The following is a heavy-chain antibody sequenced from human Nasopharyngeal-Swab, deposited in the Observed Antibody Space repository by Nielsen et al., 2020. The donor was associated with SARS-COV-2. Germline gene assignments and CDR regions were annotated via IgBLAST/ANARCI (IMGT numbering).Heavy chain of an antibody. CDR2: ISTGGYT. J-gene: IGHJ5*02. V-gene: IGHV3-23*01. CDR3: AKGDYGVFDP. Sequence: GGSLRLFCGVSGFTISNSGMSWVRQAPGKGLEWVSLISTGGYTYYADSVKGRFTISRDNSRNTLVLQMNGLRVEDTAVYYCAKGDYGVFDPWGQGTLVTVSS. CDR1: GFTISNSG. D-gene: IGHD4/OR15-4a*01.